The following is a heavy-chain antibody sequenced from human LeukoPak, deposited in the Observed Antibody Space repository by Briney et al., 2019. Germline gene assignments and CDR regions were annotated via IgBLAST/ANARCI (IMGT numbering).Heavy chain of an antibody. V-gene: IGHV4-59*01. J-gene: IGHJ5*02. CDR3: ARAHYYDSSGRNWFDP. Sequence: SETLSLTCTVYGGSISSYYWSWIRQPPGKGLEWIGYIYYSGSTNYNPSLKSRVTISVDTSKNQFSLKLSSVTAADTAVYYCARAHYYDSSGRNWFDPWGQGTLVTVSS. CDR2: IYYSGST. CDR1: GGSISSYY. D-gene: IGHD3-22*01.